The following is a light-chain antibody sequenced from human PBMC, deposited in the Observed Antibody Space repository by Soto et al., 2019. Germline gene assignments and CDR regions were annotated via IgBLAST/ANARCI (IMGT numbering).Light chain of an antibody. J-gene: IGKJ5*01. CDR3: QQYNSWPPIT. CDR2: DAS. Sequence: EVVMTQSPATLSVSPGERPTLSCRASESVSRNLAWYQHKPGQAPRLXXYDASTRATGIPDRFSGGGSGTEFTLPISSLQSEDFVVYYCQQYNSWPPITFGQGTRLEIK. CDR1: ESVSRN. V-gene: IGKV3-15*01.